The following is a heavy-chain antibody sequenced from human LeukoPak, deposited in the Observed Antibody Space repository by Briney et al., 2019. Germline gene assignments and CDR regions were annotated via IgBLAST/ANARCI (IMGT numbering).Heavy chain of an antibody. Sequence: PSETLSLTCAVSGGSISSGGYSWRWIRQPPGKGLEWIGYIYHSGSTYYNPSLKSRVTISVDRSKNQFSLKLSSVTAADTAVYYCARGTLGYDYWGQGTLVTVSS. V-gene: IGHV4-30-2*01. CDR2: IYHSGST. CDR3: ARGTLGYDY. D-gene: IGHD2-15*01. CDR1: GGSISSGGYS. J-gene: IGHJ4*02.